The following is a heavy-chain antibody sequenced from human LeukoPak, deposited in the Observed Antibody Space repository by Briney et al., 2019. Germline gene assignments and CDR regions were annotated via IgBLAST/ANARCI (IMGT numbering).Heavy chain of an antibody. CDR3: AREWQGGIAAAGTRIEGDY. D-gene: IGHD6-13*01. CDR2: INPAGSQK. Sequence: GGSLRLSCAASGLTFSSSWVNWVRQAPGKGLEWVANINPAGSQKDYVDSVKGRFTISRDNAENSLFLQMNSLRVEDTAVYYCAREWQGGIAAAGTRIEGDYWGQGTLVAVSS. CDR1: GLTFSSSW. J-gene: IGHJ4*02. V-gene: IGHV3-7*01.